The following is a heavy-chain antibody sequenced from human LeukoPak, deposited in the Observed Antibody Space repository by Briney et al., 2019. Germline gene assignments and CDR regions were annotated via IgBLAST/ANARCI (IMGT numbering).Heavy chain of an antibody. Sequence: SETLSLTCTVSGGSISSYYWSWIRQPAGKGLERIGRIYTSGSTYYNPSLKSRVTISVDTSKNQFSLKLSSVTAADTAVYYCARGSGGYAVRGFDYWGQGTLVTVSS. V-gene: IGHV4-4*07. CDR1: GGSISSYY. D-gene: IGHD1-26*01. J-gene: IGHJ4*02. CDR2: IYTSGST. CDR3: ARGSGGYAVRGFDY.